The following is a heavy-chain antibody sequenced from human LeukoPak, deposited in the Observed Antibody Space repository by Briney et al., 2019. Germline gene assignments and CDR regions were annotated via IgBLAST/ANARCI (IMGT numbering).Heavy chain of an antibody. Sequence: GGSLRLSCALSGFTFSSYGMCWVRQAPDKGLEWVAFIRNDGSDKYYTGSVKGRFTISRDNSKNTLYLQMNSLRAEDTAVYYCARDSTGWYYHYWGQGTLVTVSA. CDR2: IRNDGSDK. V-gene: IGHV3-30*02. J-gene: IGHJ4*02. CDR3: ARDSTGWYYHY. CDR1: GFTFSSYG. D-gene: IGHD6-19*01.